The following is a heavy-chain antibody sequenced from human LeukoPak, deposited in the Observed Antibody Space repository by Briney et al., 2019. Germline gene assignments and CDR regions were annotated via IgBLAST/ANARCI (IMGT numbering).Heavy chain of an antibody. CDR1: GFTFGDYA. Sequence: GGSLRLSCTASGFTFGDYAMSWVRQAPGKGLEWVGFIRSKAYGGTTEYAASVKGRFTTSRDDSKSIAYLQMNSLKTEDTAVYYCTRGDFWSGYPEDYWGQGTLVTVSS. CDR3: TRGDFWSGYPEDY. D-gene: IGHD3-3*01. J-gene: IGHJ4*02. V-gene: IGHV3-49*04. CDR2: IRSKAYGGTT.